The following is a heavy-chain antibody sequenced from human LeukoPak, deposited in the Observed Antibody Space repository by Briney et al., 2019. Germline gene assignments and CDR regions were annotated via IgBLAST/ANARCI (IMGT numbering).Heavy chain of an antibody. Sequence: SETLSLTCTVSGYSISSGYYWGWIRQPPGKGLEWIGSIYHSGSTYYNPSLKSRVTISVDTSKNQFSLKLSSVTAADTAVYYCARELRYYGMDVWGQGTTVTVSS. CDR1: GYSISSGYY. J-gene: IGHJ6*02. CDR3: ARELRYYGMDV. V-gene: IGHV4-38-2*02. CDR2: IYHSGST.